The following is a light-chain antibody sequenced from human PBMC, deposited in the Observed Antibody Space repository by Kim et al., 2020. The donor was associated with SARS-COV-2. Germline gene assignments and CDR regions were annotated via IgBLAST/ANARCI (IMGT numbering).Light chain of an antibody. CDR2: TAS. Sequence: SASLGDRVTITCRASQSINNNLNWYQQIPGRAPNLLIHTASSLQSGVPSRFSGSGSGTDFTLIISSLHPEDFATYFCQQSYTAPTFGQGTKVDIK. CDR1: QSINNN. J-gene: IGKJ1*01. CDR3: QQSYTAPT. V-gene: IGKV1-39*01.